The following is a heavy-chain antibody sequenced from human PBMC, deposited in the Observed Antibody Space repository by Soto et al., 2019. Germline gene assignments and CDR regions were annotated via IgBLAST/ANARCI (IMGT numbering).Heavy chain of an antibody. V-gene: IGHV1-69*02. Sequence: QVQLVQSGADPHTPPPPVKVPCKDSGGTFSTYSMFWVRQAPGQGLEWMGRIIPILGIANYAQKFQGRVTITADKSTSTAYMELSSLRSEDTALYYCTIGSWSGEVFDIWGQGTMVTVSS. CDR2: IIPILGIA. D-gene: IGHD2-21*01. J-gene: IGHJ3*02. CDR1: GGTFSTYS. CDR3: TIGSWSGEVFDI.